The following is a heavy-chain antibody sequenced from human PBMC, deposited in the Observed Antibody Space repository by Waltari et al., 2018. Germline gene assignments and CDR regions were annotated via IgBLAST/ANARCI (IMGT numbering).Heavy chain of an antibody. D-gene: IGHD6-13*01. CDR3: ARSPARVSSSRYYFDY. Sequence: QVQLVQSGAEVKKPGSSVKVSCKASGGTFRSYAISWVRLAPGQGLEWMGGIIPICGTANYEQKFQCRVTMTTDESTSTAYMELSSLRSEDTAVYYCARSPARVSSSRYYFDYWGQGTLVTVSS. J-gene: IGHJ4*02. CDR1: GGTFRSYA. V-gene: IGHV1-69*05. CDR2: IIPICGTA.